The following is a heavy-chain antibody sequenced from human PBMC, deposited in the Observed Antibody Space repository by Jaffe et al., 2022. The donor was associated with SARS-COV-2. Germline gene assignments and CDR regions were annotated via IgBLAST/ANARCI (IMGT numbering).Heavy chain of an antibody. V-gene: IGHV5-10-1*03. CDR1: GYTFTSHW. CDR3: ARHKGEEFTLFGVVPGVGPYYFDN. J-gene: IGHJ4*02. Sequence: EVQLVQSGAEVKKPGESLRISCKGSGYTFTSHWISWVRQKPGKGLEWMGRIDPSDSYTTYSPSFQGHVTISVDRSIRTASLQWSSLKASDTAIYYCARHKGEEFTLFGVVPGVGPYYFDNWGQGTLVIVSS. D-gene: IGHD3-3*01. CDR2: IDPSDSYT.